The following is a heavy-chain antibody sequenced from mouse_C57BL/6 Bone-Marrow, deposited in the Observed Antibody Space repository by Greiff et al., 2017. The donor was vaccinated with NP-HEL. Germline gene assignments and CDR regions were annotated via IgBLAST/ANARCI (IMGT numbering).Heavy chain of an antibody. CDR3: ARRIYYYGSSYVMSAMDY. CDR2: IHPNSGST. V-gene: IGHV1-64*01. Sequence: QVQLQQSGAELVKPGASVKLSCKASGYTFTSYWMHWVKQRPGQGLEWIGMIHPNSGSTNYNEKFKSKATLTVDKSSSTAYMQLSSLTSEDSAVYYCARRIYYYGSSYVMSAMDYWGQGTSVTVSS. CDR1: GYTFTSYW. J-gene: IGHJ4*01. D-gene: IGHD1-1*01.